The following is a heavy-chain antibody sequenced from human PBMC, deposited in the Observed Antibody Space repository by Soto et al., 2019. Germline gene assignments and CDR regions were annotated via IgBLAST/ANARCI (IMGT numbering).Heavy chain of an antibody. V-gene: IGHV3-23*01. Sequence: EVQLLESGGGLVQPGGSLRLSCAASGFTFSNYAMTWVRQAPGKGLEWVSTITNSGRSTYYADSVKGRFTISRDNSKNTLYLQMNSLRAEDTAVYFCAKRPASLICFDYWGQGALVTVPS. J-gene: IGHJ4*02. CDR2: ITNSGRST. CDR1: GFTFSNYA. CDR3: AKRPASLICFDY. D-gene: IGHD3-10*01.